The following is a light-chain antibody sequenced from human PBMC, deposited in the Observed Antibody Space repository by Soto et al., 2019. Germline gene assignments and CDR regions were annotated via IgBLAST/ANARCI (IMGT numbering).Light chain of an antibody. V-gene: IGLV2-11*01. CDR2: DVT. CDR3: CSHAGGSSWV. Sequence: QSALTQPRSVSGSPGQSVTISCTGTSGDVGAYDRVSWYQHHPTKAPKVIIYDVTNRPSGVHYRFSGSKSGSTASLTISGLQAEDEADYYCCSHAGGSSWVFGGGTKVTVL. J-gene: IGLJ3*02. CDR1: SGDVGAYDR.